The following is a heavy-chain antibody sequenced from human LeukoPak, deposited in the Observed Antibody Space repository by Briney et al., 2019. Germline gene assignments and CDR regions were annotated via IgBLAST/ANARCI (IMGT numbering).Heavy chain of an antibody. V-gene: IGHV3-74*01. Sequence: PGGSLRLSCAASGFIFSTSWMHWVRQAPGEGLLWVSHISSDGSDTRYADSVRGRFTISRDNAKNTLYLQMNSLRGEDTAVYYCVRGDPLGRDWGQGTLVTVSS. CDR1: GFIFSTSW. J-gene: IGHJ4*02. CDR2: ISSDGSDT. CDR3: VRGDPLGRD. D-gene: IGHD2-21*02.